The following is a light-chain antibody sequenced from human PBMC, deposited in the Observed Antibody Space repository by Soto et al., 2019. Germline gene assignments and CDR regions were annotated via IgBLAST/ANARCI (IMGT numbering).Light chain of an antibody. Sequence: EIVLTQSPGTLSLSPGERATLSCRASQSVSSSYLAWYQQKPGQAPRLLIYGASSRATGIPDRFSGSGSGTDFTLTISRLEPEDFAEYYCQLYGSSPQYTFGQGTKLEIK. CDR2: GAS. V-gene: IGKV3-20*01. CDR3: QLYGSSPQYT. J-gene: IGKJ2*01. CDR1: QSVSSSY.